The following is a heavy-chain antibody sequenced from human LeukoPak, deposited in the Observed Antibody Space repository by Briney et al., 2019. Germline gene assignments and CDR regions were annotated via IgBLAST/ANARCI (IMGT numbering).Heavy chain of an antibody. CDR3: AKGPYYDFWSGYPYMDV. CDR1: SGSISSGAYC. CDR2: MYYDGST. D-gene: IGHD3-3*01. J-gene: IGHJ6*03. Sequence: SETLSLTCTVSSGSISSGAYCWSWIRQRPGKGLEWIGYMYYDGSTYSNPSLKSRLTISVDTSKNQFSLKLSSVTAADTAVYYCAKGPYYDFWSGYPYMDVWGKGTTVTVSS. V-gene: IGHV4-31*03.